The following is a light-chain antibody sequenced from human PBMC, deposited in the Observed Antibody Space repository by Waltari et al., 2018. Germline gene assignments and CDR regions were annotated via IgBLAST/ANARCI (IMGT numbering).Light chain of an antibody. CDR2: SND. V-gene: IGLV1-44*01. CDR3: AAWDDSLSGML. CDR1: ASNIGNYH. Sequence: QSVLTQPPSASATPGPRVPLSCSGSASNIGNYHVHWYQHLPGTAPRLLIYSNDQRPSGVPDRFSGSKSGTSASLAISGLQSDDESDYFCAAWDDSLSGMLFGGGTHLTVL. J-gene: IGLJ3*02.